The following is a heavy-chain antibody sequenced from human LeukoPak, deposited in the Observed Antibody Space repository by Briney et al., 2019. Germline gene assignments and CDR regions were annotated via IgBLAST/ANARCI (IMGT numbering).Heavy chain of an antibody. V-gene: IGHV3-7*05. J-gene: IGHJ4*02. CDR2: IKPDGSET. Sequence: GGPLRLSCVVSGFTLSDYWMSWVRQAPGKGLEWVAYIKPDGSETSYVGSVKGRFIISRDNAKNSLYLQMNTLRAEDTAVYYCVSGHWQFAFWGQGALVTVSS. D-gene: IGHD2-21*01. CDR3: VSGHWQFAF. CDR1: GFTLSDYW.